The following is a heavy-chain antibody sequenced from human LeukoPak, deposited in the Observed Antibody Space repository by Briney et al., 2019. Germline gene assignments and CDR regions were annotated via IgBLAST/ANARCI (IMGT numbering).Heavy chain of an antibody. J-gene: IGHJ4*02. D-gene: IGHD5-18*01. V-gene: IGHV4-31*03. CDR3: ARSTSNVETALVTED. CDR2: IYYRGST. CDR1: GGSISSGDSY. Sequence: SETLSLTCTVSGGSISSGDSYWSWIRQHPGKGLDWIGYIYYRGSTYYNPSLESRVTISVDTSRNQFSLKLRSVTAADTAICYCARSTSNVETALVTEDWGQGTLVTVSS.